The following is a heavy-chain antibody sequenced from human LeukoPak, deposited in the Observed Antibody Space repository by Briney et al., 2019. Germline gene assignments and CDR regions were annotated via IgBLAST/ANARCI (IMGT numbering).Heavy chain of an antibody. J-gene: IGHJ5*02. Sequence: GGSLRLSCAASGFTFSSYGMHWVRQAPGKGLEWVAVISYDGSNKYYADSVKGRFTISRDNSKNTLYLQMNSLRAEDTAVYYCAKGTNVLRYFDLNPWGQGTLVTVSS. CDR3: AKGTNVLRYFDLNP. D-gene: IGHD3-9*01. CDR1: GFTFSSYG. CDR2: ISYDGSNK. V-gene: IGHV3-30*18.